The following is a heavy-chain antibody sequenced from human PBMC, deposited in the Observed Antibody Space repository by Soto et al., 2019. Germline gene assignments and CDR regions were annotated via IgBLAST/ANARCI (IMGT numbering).Heavy chain of an antibody. V-gene: IGHV4-59*01. J-gene: IGHJ4*02. Sequence: QVQLQESGPGLVKPSETLSLTCTVSGVSISSYYWSWIRQPPGKGLEWIGYIYYSGSTNYNPSLKSRATISVDTSKNQFSLKLSSVTAADTAVYYCARSRGGYFDYWGQGTLVTVSS. D-gene: IGHD3-22*01. CDR1: GVSISSYY. CDR2: IYYSGST. CDR3: ARSRGGYFDY.